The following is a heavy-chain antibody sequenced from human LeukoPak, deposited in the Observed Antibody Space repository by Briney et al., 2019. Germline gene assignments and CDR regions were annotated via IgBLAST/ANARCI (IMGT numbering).Heavy chain of an antibody. Sequence: GGSLRLSCAASGFTFSDYYMSWIRQAPGKGLEWVSYISSSGSTIYYADSVKGRFTISRDNAKNSLYLQMNRLRAEDTAVYYCARDGLGRYYYDSSGYYFDYWGQGTLVTVSS. CDR2: ISSSGSTI. V-gene: IGHV3-11*01. D-gene: IGHD3-22*01. CDR3: ARDGLGRYYYDSSGYYFDY. CDR1: GFTFSDYY. J-gene: IGHJ4*02.